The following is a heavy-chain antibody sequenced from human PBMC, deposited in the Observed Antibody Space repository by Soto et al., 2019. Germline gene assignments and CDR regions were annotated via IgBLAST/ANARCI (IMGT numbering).Heavy chain of an antibody. CDR1: GFTFSSYG. Sequence: PGGSLRLSCAASGFTFSSYGMHWVRQAPGKGLEWVAVIWYDGSNKYYADSVKGRFTISRDNSKNTLYLQMNSLRAEDTAVYYCARVRITIFGGYYYGMDVWGQGTTVTVSS. J-gene: IGHJ6*02. CDR2: IWYDGSNK. V-gene: IGHV3-33*01. D-gene: IGHD3-3*01. CDR3: ARVRITIFGGYYYGMDV.